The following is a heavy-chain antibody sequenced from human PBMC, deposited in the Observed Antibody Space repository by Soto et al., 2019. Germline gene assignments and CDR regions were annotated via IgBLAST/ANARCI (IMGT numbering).Heavy chain of an antibody. Sequence: SETLSLTCAVYGGSFSGYYWSWIRQPPGKGLEWIGEINHSGSTNYNPSLKSRVTISVDTSKNQFSLKLSSVTPEDTAVYYCASRPTRTPSYWGQGTLVTVSS. V-gene: IGHV4-34*01. CDR2: INHSGST. D-gene: IGHD1-1*01. CDR3: ASRPTRTPSY. CDR1: GGSFSGYY. J-gene: IGHJ4*01.